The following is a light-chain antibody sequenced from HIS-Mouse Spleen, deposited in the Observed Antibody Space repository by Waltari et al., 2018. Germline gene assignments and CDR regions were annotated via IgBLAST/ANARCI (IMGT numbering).Light chain of an antibody. Sequence: SYELTQPPSVSVSPGQTARITCSGDALPKKYAYWYQQKSGQAPVLVIYEDSKRPSGIPDIFPGSSSGTMATLTISGAQVENEADYYCYSTDSSGNHRVFGGETKLTVL. CDR2: EDS. CDR1: ALPKKY. J-gene: IGLJ2*01. V-gene: IGLV3-10*01. CDR3: YSTDSSGNHRV.